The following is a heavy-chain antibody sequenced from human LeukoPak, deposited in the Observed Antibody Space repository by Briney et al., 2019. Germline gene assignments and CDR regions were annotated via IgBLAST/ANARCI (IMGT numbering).Heavy chain of an antibody. Sequence: GGSLRLSCAASGFTVSGNCMSWVRQAPGKGLEWVSVIYSGGSTYYADSVKGRFTISRDNSKNTLYLQMNSLRAEDTAVYYCARMMYGVIAEYYFDYWGQGTLVTVSS. J-gene: IGHJ4*02. CDR2: IYSGGST. CDR1: GFTVSGNC. CDR3: ARMMYGVIAEYYFDY. D-gene: IGHD3-16*02. V-gene: IGHV3-66*02.